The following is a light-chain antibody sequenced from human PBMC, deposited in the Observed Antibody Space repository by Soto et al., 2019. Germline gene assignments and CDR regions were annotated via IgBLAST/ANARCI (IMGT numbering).Light chain of an antibody. CDR2: DAS. CDR1: QSVSSY. Sequence: EIVLTQSPATLSLSPGERATLSCRASQSVSSYLAWYQQTPGQAPRLLIYDASNRAPGIPASFSGSGSGTDLTLTISSLETEDFAVYYCQQRSNWPPGLTFGGGTKVEIK. CDR3: QQRSNWPPGLT. V-gene: IGKV3-11*01. J-gene: IGKJ4*01.